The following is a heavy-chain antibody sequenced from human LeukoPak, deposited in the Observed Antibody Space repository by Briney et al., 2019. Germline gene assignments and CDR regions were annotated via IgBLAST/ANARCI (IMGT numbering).Heavy chain of an antibody. CDR1: GFTFSAYA. D-gene: IGHD6-19*01. J-gene: IGHJ4*02. CDR3: ARVRYDSGWYDY. CDR2: ITTGGSSI. Sequence: GGSLRLSCAASGFTFSAYAMAWVRQAPGKGLECVSHITTGGSSIFYADSVKGRFTISRDNAKNSLYLQMNSLRAEDAAVYYCARVRYDSGWYDYWGQGALVTVSS. V-gene: IGHV3-48*04.